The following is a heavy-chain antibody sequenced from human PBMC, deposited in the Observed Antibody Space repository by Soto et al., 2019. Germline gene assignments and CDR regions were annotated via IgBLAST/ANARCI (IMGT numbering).Heavy chain of an antibody. CDR2: IDTAGRT. CDR3: ARGATYYDFWSGYYTSYTYYGMDV. CDR1: VFSVSNYY. D-gene: IGHD3-3*01. V-gene: IGHV3-53*01. J-gene: IGHJ6*02. Sequence: GGSLRLSCEASVFSVSNYYMTWARQAPGKGLEWVSVIDTAGRTNYAESVKGRFTISRDNAKNTLHLQMNSLRAEDTAVYYCARGATYYDFWSGYYTSYTYYGMDVWGQGTTVTVSS.